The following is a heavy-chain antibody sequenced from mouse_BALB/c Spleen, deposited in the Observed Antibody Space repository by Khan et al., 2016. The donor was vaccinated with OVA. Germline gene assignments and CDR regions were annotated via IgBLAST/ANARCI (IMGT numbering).Heavy chain of an antibody. CDR1: GFTFSTYA. J-gene: IGHJ3*01. Sequence: EVELVESGGGLVKPGGPLKLSCAASGFTFSTYAMSWVRQTPEKRLEWVTTISSYGDYTYYPDSVKGRFTISRDNAKNTPYLQMSSLRSEDTAMYYCARHNYGPFAYWGRGTLVTVSA. CDR2: ISSYGDYT. CDR3: ARHNYGPFAY. D-gene: IGHD1-1*01. V-gene: IGHV5-9-3*01.